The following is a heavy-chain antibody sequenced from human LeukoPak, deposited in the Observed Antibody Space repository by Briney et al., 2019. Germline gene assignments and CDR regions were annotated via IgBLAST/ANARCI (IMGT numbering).Heavy chain of an antibody. CDR3: AREGAYRTSSPAGY. CDR2: INQDGSEK. Sequence: GGSLRLSCAASGFTFSSYWTSWVRQAPGKGLEWVANINQDGSEKYFVDSVKGRFTISRDNAKNSLYLQMNSLRAEDTAVYYCAREGAYRTSSPAGYWGQGTLVTVSS. V-gene: IGHV3-7*01. D-gene: IGHD6-6*01. J-gene: IGHJ4*02. CDR1: GFTFSSYW.